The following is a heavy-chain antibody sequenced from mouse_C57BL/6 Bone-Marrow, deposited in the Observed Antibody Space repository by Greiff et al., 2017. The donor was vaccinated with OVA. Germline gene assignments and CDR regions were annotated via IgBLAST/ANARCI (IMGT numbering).Heavy chain of an antibody. CDR3: ARHEDSFYYYGSSTAWFAY. D-gene: IGHD1-1*01. J-gene: IGHJ3*01. Sequence: QVQLKQSGAELVKPGASVKLSCKASGYTFTEYTIHWVKQRSGQGLEWIGWFYPGSGSIKYNEKFKDKATLTADKSSSTVYIELSRLTSEYSAVYFCARHEDSFYYYGSSTAWFAYWGQGTLVTVSA. V-gene: IGHV1-62-2*01. CDR2: FYPGSGSI. CDR1: GYTFTEYT.